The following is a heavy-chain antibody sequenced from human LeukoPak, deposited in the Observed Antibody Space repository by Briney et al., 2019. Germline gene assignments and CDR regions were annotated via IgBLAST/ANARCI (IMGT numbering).Heavy chain of an antibody. CDR3: AKWGDYDVLTGYYVPDY. D-gene: IGHD3-9*01. Sequence: GGSLRLSCAASGFTFSNYAMSWVRQAPGKGLEWASAILGSGGSTYYADSVKGRFTVSRDNSKSTLYLQMNSLRAEDTALYYCAKWGDYDVLTGYYVPDYWGQGTLVTVSS. CDR2: ILGSGGST. J-gene: IGHJ4*02. CDR1: GFTFSNYA. V-gene: IGHV3-23*01.